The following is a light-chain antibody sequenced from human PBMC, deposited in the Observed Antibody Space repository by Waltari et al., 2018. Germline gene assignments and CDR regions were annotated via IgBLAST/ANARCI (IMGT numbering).Light chain of an antibody. V-gene: IGKV4-1*01. Sequence: DIVMTQSPDSLAVPLGERATITCKSSQSVLYSSNNKNYLAWYQQKPAQPTKLLIYWASIRESGVPHRFSGSGCGTDFTVTISSLLAADVAVNDCQQDYSTPLTFAQGTKLGIK. CDR3: QQDYSTPLT. J-gene: IGKJ2*01. CDR1: QSVLYSSNNKNY. CDR2: WAS.